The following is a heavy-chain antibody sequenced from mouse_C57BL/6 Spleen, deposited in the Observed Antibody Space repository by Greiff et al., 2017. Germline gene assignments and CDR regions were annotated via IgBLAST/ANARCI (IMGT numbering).Heavy chain of an antibody. V-gene: IGHV1-55*01. J-gene: IGHJ3*01. CDR3: ARGDVPLTGTWFAY. Sequence: QVQLQQPGAELVKPGASVKMSCKASGYTFTSYWITWVKQRPGQGLEWIGDIYPGSGSTNYNEKFKSKATLTVDTSSSTAYMQLSSLTSEDSAVYYCARGDVPLTGTWFAYWGQGTLVTVSA. CDR2: IYPGSGST. D-gene: IGHD4-1*01. CDR1: GYTFTSYW.